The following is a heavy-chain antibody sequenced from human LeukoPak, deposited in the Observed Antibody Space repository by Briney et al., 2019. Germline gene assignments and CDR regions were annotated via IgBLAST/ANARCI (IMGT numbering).Heavy chain of an antibody. D-gene: IGHD1-26*01. J-gene: IGHJ3*02. V-gene: IGHV3-20*04. CDR1: GFTFDDYG. CDR2: INWNGGST. Sequence: GGSQRLSCAASGFTFDDYGMSWVRQAPGKGLEWVSGINWNGGSTGYADSVKGRFTISRDNAKNSLYLQMNSLRAEDTALYYCARLRLGATRDAFDIWGQGTMVTVSS. CDR3: ARLRLGATRDAFDI.